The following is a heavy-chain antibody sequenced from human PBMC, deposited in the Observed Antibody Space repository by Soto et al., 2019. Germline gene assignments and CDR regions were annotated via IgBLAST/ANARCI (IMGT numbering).Heavy chain of an antibody. V-gene: IGHV4-59*01. D-gene: IGHD3-3*01. Sequence: PSETLSLTCTVSGGSISSYYWSWIRQPPGKGLEWIGNIYYSGSTNYNPSLKSRVTISVDTSKNQFSLKLSSVTAADTAVYYCARDPGRDYDFWSGYSPYYYYGMDVWGQGTTVTVSS. CDR3: ARDPGRDYDFWSGYSPYYYYGMDV. CDR1: GGSISSYY. CDR2: IYYSGST. J-gene: IGHJ6*02.